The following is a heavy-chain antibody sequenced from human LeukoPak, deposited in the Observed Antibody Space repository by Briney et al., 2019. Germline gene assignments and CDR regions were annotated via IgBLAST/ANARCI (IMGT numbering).Heavy chain of an antibody. D-gene: IGHD3-3*01. Sequence: SETLSLTCTVSGGSISSGDYYWRWIRQPPGKGLQWIGYIYYSGSTYYHPSLKSRVTISLDTSKNQFSLKLSSVTAADKAVNYCARALRGVWSGYPYHFDYWGQGTLVTVSS. J-gene: IGHJ4*02. CDR1: GGSISSGDYY. V-gene: IGHV4-30-4*01. CDR2: IYYSGST. CDR3: ARALRGVWSGYPYHFDY.